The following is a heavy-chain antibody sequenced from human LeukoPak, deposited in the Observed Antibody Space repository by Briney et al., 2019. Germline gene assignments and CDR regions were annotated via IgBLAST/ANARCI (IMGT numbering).Heavy chain of an antibody. CDR2: IYYSGST. D-gene: IGHD6-6*01. V-gene: IGHV4-59*01. J-gene: IGHJ4*02. Sequence: SETLSLTCTVSGGSISSYYWSWIRQPPGKGLEWIGYIYYSGSTNYNPSLKSRVTISVDTSKNQFSLKLSSVTAADTAVYYCASFEYSGSYYFDYWGQGTLATVSS. CDR3: ASFEYSGSYYFDY. CDR1: GGSISSYY.